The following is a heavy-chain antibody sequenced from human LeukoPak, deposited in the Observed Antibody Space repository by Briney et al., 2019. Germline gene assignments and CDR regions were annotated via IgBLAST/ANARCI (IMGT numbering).Heavy chain of an antibody. D-gene: IGHD1-26*01. CDR3: ARSRIVGTPFYYYYIDV. CDR2: IYTSGST. J-gene: IGHJ6*03. V-gene: IGHV4-4*07. CDR1: GGSISSYY. Sequence: SETLSLTCTVSGGSISSYYWSWIRQPAGKGLEWIGRIYTSGSTNYNPSLKSRVTMSVDTSKNQFSLRLSSVTAADTAVYFCARSRIVGTPFYYYYIDVWGKGTTVTVSS.